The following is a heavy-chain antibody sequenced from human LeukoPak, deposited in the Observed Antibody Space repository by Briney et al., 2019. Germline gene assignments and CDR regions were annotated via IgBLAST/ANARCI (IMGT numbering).Heavy chain of an antibody. CDR3: ARVATLRFLEWSDAFDI. CDR2: IGGPDDT. D-gene: IGHD3-3*01. Sequence: GGSLRLSCAASGFSFKIHAMTWVRQAPGKGLEWVSVIGGPDDTYYADSVKGRFTISRDNAKNSLYLQMNSLRAEDTAVYYCARVATLRFLEWSDAFDIWGQGTMVTVSS. J-gene: IGHJ3*02. CDR1: GFSFKIHA. V-gene: IGHV3-23*01.